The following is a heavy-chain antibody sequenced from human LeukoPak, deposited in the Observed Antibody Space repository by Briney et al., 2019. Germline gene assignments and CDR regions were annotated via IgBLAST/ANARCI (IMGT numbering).Heavy chain of an antibody. CDR3: ARAVDDDPVDY. CDR1: GFTFIRYW. D-gene: IGHD4-23*01. V-gene: IGHV3-7*04. CDR2: INEDGSEK. J-gene: IGHJ4*02. Sequence: GGSLRLSCAASGFTFIRYWMNWVRQAPGKGLEWVANINEDGSEKHFVDSVKGRFTISRDNAKNSLYLQMNSLRVEDTAVYYCARAVDDDPVDYWGQGTLVTVSS.